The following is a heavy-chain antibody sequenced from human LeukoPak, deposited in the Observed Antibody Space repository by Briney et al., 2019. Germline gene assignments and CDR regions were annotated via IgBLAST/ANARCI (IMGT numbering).Heavy chain of an antibody. CDR1: GFTFSSYG. V-gene: IGHV3-30*02. D-gene: IGHD5-18*01. Sequence: GGSLRLSCAASGFTFSSYGMHWVRQAPGKGLEWVAFIRYDGSNKYCADSVKGRFTISRDNSKNTLYLQMNSLRAEDTAVYYCAKDRDTAMVYYYYYYMDVWGKGTTVTVSS. CDR3: AKDRDTAMVYYYYYYMDV. CDR2: IRYDGSNK. J-gene: IGHJ6*03.